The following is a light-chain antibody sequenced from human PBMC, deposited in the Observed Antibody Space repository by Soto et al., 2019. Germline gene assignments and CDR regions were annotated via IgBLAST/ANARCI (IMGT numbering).Light chain of an antibody. CDR3: QQYGSSPRT. Sequence: EIVLTQSPGTLSLSPGEIATLSCRASQSVSSSFLAWYQQKVGQAPRLLIYGASSRATGIPDRFSGSGSGTDFTLTISRLEPEDFAVYYCQQYGSSPRTFGQGTRREIK. CDR1: QSVSSSF. J-gene: IGKJ5*01. CDR2: GAS. V-gene: IGKV3-20*01.